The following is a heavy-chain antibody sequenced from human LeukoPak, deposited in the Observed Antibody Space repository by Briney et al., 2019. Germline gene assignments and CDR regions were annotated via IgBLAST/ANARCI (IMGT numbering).Heavy chain of an antibody. J-gene: IGHJ4*02. Sequence: SQTLSLTCAISGDSVSSNSAAWNWVRQSPSRGLEWLGRTYYRSKWSKDYATSVKGRINIYPDTSKYQFSLQLNSVTPEDTAVYYCIREGGRYGGYDLDYWGQGTLVTVSS. CDR3: IREGGRYGGYDLDY. V-gene: IGHV6-1*01. CDR2: TYYRSKWSK. D-gene: IGHD5-12*01. CDR1: GDSVSSNSAA.